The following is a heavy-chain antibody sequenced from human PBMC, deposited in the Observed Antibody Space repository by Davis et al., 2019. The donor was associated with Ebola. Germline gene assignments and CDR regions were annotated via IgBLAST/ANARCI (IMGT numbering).Heavy chain of an antibody. D-gene: IGHD3-22*01. J-gene: IGHJ2*01. CDR3: ERDSLYYYDSSGYYYAWYFDL. Sequence: SETLSLTCTVSGYSISSGYYWGWIRQPRGKGREWRGRIEQRGRTDENPSLKSRVTISVDTSKNQFSLKLSSVTAAEKEGEEGERDSLYYYDSSGYYYAWYFDLWGRGTLVTVSS. V-gene: IGHV4-38-2*02. CDR2: IEQRGRT. CDR1: GYSISSGYY.